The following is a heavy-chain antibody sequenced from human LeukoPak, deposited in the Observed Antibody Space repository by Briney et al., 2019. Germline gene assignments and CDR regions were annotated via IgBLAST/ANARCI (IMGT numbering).Heavy chain of an antibody. V-gene: IGHV1-69*13. CDR3: ARAAVTKDYYYYGMDV. CDR2: IIPIFGTA. CDR1: GGTFSNYG. Sequence: ASVKVSCKASGGTFSNYGISWVRQAPGQGLEWMGGIIPIFGTANYAQKFQGRVAIAADESSSTAYMELSSLKSEDTAVYYCARAAVTKDYYYYGMDVWGQGTTVTVSS. J-gene: IGHJ6*02. D-gene: IGHD4-17*01.